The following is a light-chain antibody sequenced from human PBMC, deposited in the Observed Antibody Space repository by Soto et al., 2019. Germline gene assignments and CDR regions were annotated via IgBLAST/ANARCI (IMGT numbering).Light chain of an antibody. CDR1: QSLLHSNGYNY. V-gene: IGKV2-28*01. Sequence: DIVMTQCTISLPVTPGEPASISCGSSQSLLHSNGYNYLDWYLQKPGQSPQLLIYLGSNRASGVPDRFSGSGSGTDFTLKISRVEAEDVGIYYCMQALQTPITFGQGTRLEIK. CDR2: LGS. CDR3: MQALQTPIT. J-gene: IGKJ5*01.